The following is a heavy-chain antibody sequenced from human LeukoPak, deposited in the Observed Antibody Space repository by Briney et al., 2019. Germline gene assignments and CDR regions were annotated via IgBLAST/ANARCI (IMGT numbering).Heavy chain of an antibody. V-gene: IGHV3-15*01. J-gene: IGHJ4*02. CDR3: TTGSYYDSTDY. D-gene: IGHD3-22*01. CDR1: GFTFSNGW. CDR2: IKSKTDGGTT. Sequence: PGGSLRLSCAASGFTFSNGWVSWVRQAPGKGLQWVGRIKSKTDGGTTDYAAPVEGRFTISRDDSKNILSLQMNSLKTEDTAVYYCTTGSYYDSTDYWGQGTLVTVSS.